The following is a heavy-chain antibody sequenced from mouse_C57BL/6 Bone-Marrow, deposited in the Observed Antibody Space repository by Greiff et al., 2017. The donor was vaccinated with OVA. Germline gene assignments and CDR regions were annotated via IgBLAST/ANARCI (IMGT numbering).Heavy chain of an antibody. D-gene: IGHD2-13*01. V-gene: IGHV5-6*01. J-gene: IGHJ3*01. CDR2: ISSGGSYT. Sequence: DVQLVESGGDLVKPGGSLKLSCAASGFTFSSYGMSWVRQTPDKRLEWVATISSGGSYTYYPDSVKGRFTISRDNAKNTLYLQMSSLKSEDTAMYFCARLSCDEFAYWGQGTLVTVSA. CDR1: GFTFSSYG. CDR3: ARLSCDEFAY.